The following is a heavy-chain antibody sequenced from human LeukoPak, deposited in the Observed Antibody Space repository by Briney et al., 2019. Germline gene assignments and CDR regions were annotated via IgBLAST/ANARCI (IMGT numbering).Heavy chain of an antibody. CDR3: ARDKSGIDY. J-gene: IGHJ4*02. CDR1: GFTFSSYA. CDR2: ISSSSSTI. Sequence: GGSLRLSCAASGFTFSSYAMSWVRQAPGKGLEWVSYISSSSSTIYYADSVKGRFTISRDNAKNSLYLQMNSLRAEDTAVYYCARDKSGIDYWGQGTLVTVSS. V-gene: IGHV3-48*01.